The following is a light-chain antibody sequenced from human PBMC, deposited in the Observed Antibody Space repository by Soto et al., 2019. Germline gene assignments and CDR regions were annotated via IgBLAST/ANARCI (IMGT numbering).Light chain of an antibody. CDR1: SSNIGAGFV. CDR2: DNN. J-gene: IGLJ2*01. V-gene: IGLV1-40*01. Sequence: QSVLTQPPSVSGAPGQRVTISCTGSSSNIGAGFVVHWYQQLPGTAPKLLIYDNNNRPSGVPDRFSGSKSGTSASLAITGLQADDEADYYCQSYDSSLSGWVVFGGGTKLTVL. CDR3: QSYDSSLSGWVV.